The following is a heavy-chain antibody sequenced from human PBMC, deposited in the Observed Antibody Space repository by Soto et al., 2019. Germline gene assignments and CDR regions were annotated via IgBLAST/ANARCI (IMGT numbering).Heavy chain of an antibody. V-gene: IGHV3-9*01. CDR1: GFTFDDYA. J-gene: IGHJ4*02. Sequence: GGSLRLSCAASGFTFDDYAMHWVRQAPGKGLEWVSSISWNSGSIAYADSVKGRFTISRDNAKNSLFLQMSSLRPEDTALYYCAKALDYDSSGYYYFDYWGQGTLVTVS. CDR3: AKALDYDSSGYYYFDY. CDR2: ISWNSGSI. D-gene: IGHD3-22*01.